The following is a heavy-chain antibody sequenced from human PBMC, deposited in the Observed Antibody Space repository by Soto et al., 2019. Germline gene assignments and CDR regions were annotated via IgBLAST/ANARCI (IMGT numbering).Heavy chain of an antibody. V-gene: IGHV4-31*03. J-gene: IGHJ5*02. Sequence: QVQLQESGPGLVKPSQTLSLTCTVSGGSITSGGYYWSWIRRHPGKGLEWIGYIYSSGGTYYNPSLKGRVTISVDTSKNQFSLKLSSVTAADMAIYYCARSVFPWGQGTLVTVSS. CDR1: GGSITSGGYY. CDR3: ARSVFP. CDR2: IYSSGGT.